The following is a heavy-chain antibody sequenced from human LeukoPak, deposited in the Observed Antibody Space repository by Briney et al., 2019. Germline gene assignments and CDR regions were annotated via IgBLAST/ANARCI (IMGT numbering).Heavy chain of an antibody. CDR2: IYSGGST. CDR1: GFTSSSNY. V-gene: IGHV3-66*01. Sequence: GGSLRLSCAASGFTSSSNYMRRVCQAPGKGPEWVSVIYSGGSTYYADSVKGRFTISRDNSKNTLYLQMNSLRADDTAVYYCASVDDGDCGFDHGGRGTLVTVSS. D-gene: IGHD4-17*01. CDR3: ASVDDGDCGFDH. J-gene: IGHJ4*02.